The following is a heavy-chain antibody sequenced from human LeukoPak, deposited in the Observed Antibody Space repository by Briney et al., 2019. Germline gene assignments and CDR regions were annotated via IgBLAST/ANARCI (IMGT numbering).Heavy chain of an antibody. CDR1: GFTFSSYA. CDR2: ISDDGSNE. V-gene: IGHV3-30-3*01. Sequence: GRSLRLSCAASGFTFSSYAMHWVRQAPGKGLEWVAIISDDGSNEYYADSVKGRFTISRDNSKNTLYLQMNSLRAEDTAVYYCAKGMVRSYFQHWGQGTLVTVSS. D-gene: IGHD3-16*01. CDR3: AKGMVRSYFQH. J-gene: IGHJ1*01.